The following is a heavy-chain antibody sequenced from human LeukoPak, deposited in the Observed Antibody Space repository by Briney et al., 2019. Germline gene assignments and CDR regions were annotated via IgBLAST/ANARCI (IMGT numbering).Heavy chain of an antibody. J-gene: IGHJ4*02. CDR1: GATFSSDA. Sequence: ASVKVSCKASGATFSSDAISWVRQAPGQGLEWMGWISAYNGNTNYAQKLQGRVTMTTDTSTSTAYMELRSLRSDDTAVYYCAGGLKTGYYSVWGQGTLVTVSS. CDR2: ISAYNGNT. V-gene: IGHV1-18*01. CDR3: AGGLKTGYYSV. D-gene: IGHD3-9*01.